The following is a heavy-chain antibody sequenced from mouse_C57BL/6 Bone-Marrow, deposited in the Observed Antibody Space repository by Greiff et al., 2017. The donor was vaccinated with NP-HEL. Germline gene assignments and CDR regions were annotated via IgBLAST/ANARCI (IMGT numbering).Heavy chain of an antibody. Sequence: QPQQSRAAVAPPFSSFNISFKASGYAFSSYWMNWVKQRPGKGLEWIGQIYPGDGDTNYNGKFKGKATLTADKSSSTAYMQLSSLTSEDSAVYFCARGGATTGRGYMTMDYWGQGTSVTVSS. D-gene: IGHD3-1*01. J-gene: IGHJ4*01. CDR2: IYPGDGDT. V-gene: IGHV1-80*01. CDR3: ARGGATTGRGYMTMDY. CDR1: GYAFSSYW.